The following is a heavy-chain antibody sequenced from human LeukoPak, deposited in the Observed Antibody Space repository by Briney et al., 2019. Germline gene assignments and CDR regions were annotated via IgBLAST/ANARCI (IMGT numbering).Heavy chain of an antibody. J-gene: IGHJ4*02. CDR3: ARDLGIVGATGSDY. Sequence: TSETLSLTCTVSGGSISSSSYYWGWIRQPPGKGLEWIGSIYYSGSTYYNPSLKSRVTISVDTSKNQFSLKLSSVTAADTAVYYCARDLGIVGATGSDYWGQGTLVTVSS. CDR2: IYYSGST. D-gene: IGHD1-26*01. CDR1: GGSISSSSYY. V-gene: IGHV4-39*02.